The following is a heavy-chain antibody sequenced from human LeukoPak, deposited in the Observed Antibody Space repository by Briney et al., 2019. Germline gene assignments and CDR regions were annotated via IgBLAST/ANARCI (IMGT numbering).Heavy chain of an antibody. J-gene: IGHJ4*02. CDR2: ISSSSSYI. CDR1: GFTFSSYG. CDR3: ARDLKAVAVY. D-gene: IGHD6-19*01. V-gene: IGHV3-21*01. Sequence: GGSLRLSCAASGFTFSSYGMNWVRQAPGKGLGWVSSISSSSSYIYYADSVKGRFTISRDNPKNSLYLQMNSLRAEDTAVYYCARDLKAVAVYWGQGTLVTVSS.